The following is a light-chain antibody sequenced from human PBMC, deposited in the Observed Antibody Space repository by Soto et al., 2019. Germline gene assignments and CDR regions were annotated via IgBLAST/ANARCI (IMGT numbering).Light chain of an antibody. CDR1: QSVSSSY. J-gene: IGKJ2*01. Sequence: IVLTQSPGTLSFSPGGRATLSCRASQSVSSSYLAWYQQKPGQAPRLLIYGASSRATGIPDRFSGSGSGTDFTLTISRLEPEDFAVYFCQQYGNSPPNTFGQGTKVDIK. V-gene: IGKV3-20*01. CDR3: QQYGNSPPNT. CDR2: GAS.